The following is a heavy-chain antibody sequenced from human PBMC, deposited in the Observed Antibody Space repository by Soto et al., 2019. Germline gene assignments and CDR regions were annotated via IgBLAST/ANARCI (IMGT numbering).Heavy chain of an antibody. J-gene: IGHJ4*02. V-gene: IGHV4-59*08. Sequence: LSETLSLTCTASGDSISTDYWSWIRQSPGKGLEWIGFIYYGGSTNYNPSLKSRVTISVDTPRNQFSLKLSSVTAADTAVYYCAKNWDWGSLVHWGQGTLVTVSS. CDR1: GDSISTDY. CDR2: IYYGGST. CDR3: AKNWDWGSLVH. D-gene: IGHD7-27*01.